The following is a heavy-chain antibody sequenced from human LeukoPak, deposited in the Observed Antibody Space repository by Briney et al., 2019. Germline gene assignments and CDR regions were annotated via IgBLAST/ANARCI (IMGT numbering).Heavy chain of an antibody. V-gene: IGHV1-3*01. Sequence: GASVKVSCKASGYTFTSYAMHWVRQAPGQRLEWMGWINAGNGNTKYSQKFQGRVTITRDTSASTAYMELSSLRSEDTAVYYCARGITMVRGVAYWGQGTLVTVSS. D-gene: IGHD3-10*01. CDR2: INAGNGNT. CDR3: ARGITMVRGVAY. CDR1: GYTFTSYA. J-gene: IGHJ4*02.